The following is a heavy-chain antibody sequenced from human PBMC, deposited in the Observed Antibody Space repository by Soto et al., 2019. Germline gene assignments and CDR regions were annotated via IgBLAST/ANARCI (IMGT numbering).Heavy chain of an antibody. CDR1: GGSITSGAYF. Sequence: PWETLSLTCTVSGGSITSGAYFWSWIPQRRGKGLEWIGYMSYSGPNHYNPSPNSRATISVDTPETQFFLKLSSVTAVDTAVYFCERGPDAYDISGYFDPWGQGTLVTVSS. CDR3: ERGPDAYDISGYFDP. D-gene: IGHD3-22*01. J-gene: IGHJ5*02. CDR2: MSYSGPN. V-gene: IGHV4-31*03.